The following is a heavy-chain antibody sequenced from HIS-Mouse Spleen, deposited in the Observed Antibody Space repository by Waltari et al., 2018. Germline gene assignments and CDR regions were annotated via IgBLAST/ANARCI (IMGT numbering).Heavy chain of an antibody. CDR1: GFTFSSYG. CDR2: ISYDGSNN. V-gene: IGHV3-30*18. J-gene: IGHJ4*02. CDR3: AKDRGSPLYFDY. D-gene: IGHD1-26*01. Sequence: QVQLVESGGGVVQPGRSLRLSCAASGFTFSSYGMHWVRQAPGKGLEWVAVISYDGSNNYYADSVKGRFTISRDNSKNTLYLQMNSLRAEDTAVYYCAKDRGSPLYFDYWGQGTLVTVSS.